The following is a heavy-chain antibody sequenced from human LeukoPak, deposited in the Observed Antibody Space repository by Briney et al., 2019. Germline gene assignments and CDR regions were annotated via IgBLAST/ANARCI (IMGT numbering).Heavy chain of an antibody. Sequence: GGSLRLSCAASGFTFSDSAIHWVRQASGKGLEWVGRIRDKGYGHATAYAASVKGRFTLSRDDSKNTAYLHLNSLKTEDTAVYYCTRISMIVETFDIWGQGTMVTVSS. J-gene: IGHJ3*02. CDR2: IRDKGYGHAT. D-gene: IGHD3-22*01. V-gene: IGHV3-73*01. CDR1: GFTFSDSA. CDR3: TRISMIVETFDI.